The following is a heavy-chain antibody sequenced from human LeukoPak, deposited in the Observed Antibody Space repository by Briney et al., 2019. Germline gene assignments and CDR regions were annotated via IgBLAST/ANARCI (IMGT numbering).Heavy chain of an antibody. V-gene: IGHV4-34*01. CDR3: ARGSPSRRITMIVVVPRVAFDI. Sequence: PSETLSLTCAVYGGSFSGYYWSWIRQPPGKGLEWIGEINHSGGTNYNPSLKSRVTISVDTSKNQFSLKLSSVTAADTAVYYCARGSPSRRITMIVVVPRVAFDIWGQGTMVTVSS. CDR1: GGSFSGYY. J-gene: IGHJ3*02. CDR2: INHSGGT. D-gene: IGHD3-22*01.